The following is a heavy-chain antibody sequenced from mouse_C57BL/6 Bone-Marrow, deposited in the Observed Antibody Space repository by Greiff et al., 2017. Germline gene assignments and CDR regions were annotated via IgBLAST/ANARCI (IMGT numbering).Heavy chain of an antibody. J-gene: IGHJ1*03. D-gene: IGHD2-14*01. CDR1: GYTFTSYW. CDR2: IDPSDSYT. V-gene: IGHV1-50*01. CDR3: AKNGYGCYFDV. Sequence: QVQLKESGAELVKPGASVQLSCKASGYTFTSYWMQWVKQRPGQGLEWIGEIDPSDSYTNYNQKFKGKATLTVDTSSSTAYRQLSSLTSEDSAVYYCAKNGYGCYFDVWGTGTTVTFSS.